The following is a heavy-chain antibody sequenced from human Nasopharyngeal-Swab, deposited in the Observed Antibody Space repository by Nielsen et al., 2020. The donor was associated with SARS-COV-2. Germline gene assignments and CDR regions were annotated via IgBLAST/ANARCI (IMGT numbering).Heavy chain of an antibody. CDR1: GFTFSSYG. D-gene: IGHD2-21*01. J-gene: IGHJ4*02. V-gene: IGHV3-30*02. CDR3: VKEQVRGDCFDY. Sequence: GESLKISCAASGFTFSSYGMHWVRQAPGKGLEWVAVIWYDGSNKYYADSVKGRFTISRDNSKNTLYLQMSSLRAEDTAVYYCVKEQVRGDCFDYWGQGTLVTVSS. CDR2: IWYDGSNK.